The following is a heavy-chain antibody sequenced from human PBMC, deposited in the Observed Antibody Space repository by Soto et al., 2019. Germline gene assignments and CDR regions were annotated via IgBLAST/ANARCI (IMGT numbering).Heavy chain of an antibody. CDR1: GGSFSGYY. CDR2: INHSGST. J-gene: IGHJ6*02. V-gene: IGHV4-34*01. CDR3: ARGPYYDFWSGYQTGRYYYYGMDV. Sequence: SETLSLTCTVYGGSFSGYYWSWIRQPPGKGLEWIGEINHSGSTNYNPSLKSRVTISVDTSKNQFSLKLSSVTAADTAVYYCARGPYYDFWSGYQTGRYYYYGMDVWGQGTTVTVSS. D-gene: IGHD3-3*01.